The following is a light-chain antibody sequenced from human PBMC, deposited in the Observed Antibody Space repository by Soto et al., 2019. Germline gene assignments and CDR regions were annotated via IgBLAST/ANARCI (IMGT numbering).Light chain of an antibody. CDR1: QSVGSNY. V-gene: IGKV3-20*01. CDR2: GAS. Sequence: EIVLTQSPGTLSLSPGERATLSCRASQSVGSNYVAWYQQRPGQTPRLLIYGASTRATGIPDRFSGGGSGTDFTLTVTSLQSEDFGIYYCQQYTDWPTTFGRGTKVDIK. J-gene: IGKJ1*01. CDR3: QQYTDWPTT.